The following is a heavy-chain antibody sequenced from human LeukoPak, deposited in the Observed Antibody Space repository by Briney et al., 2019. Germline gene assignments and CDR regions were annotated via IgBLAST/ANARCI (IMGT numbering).Heavy chain of an antibody. J-gene: IGHJ4*02. Sequence: GGSLRLSCAASGFTFSSYAMSWVRQAPGKGLEWVSAISGSGGSTYYADSVKGRFTISRDDSKNTLYLQMNSLRAEDTAVYYSAVGSYLGRNFDYWGQGTLVTVSS. D-gene: IGHD1-26*01. V-gene: IGHV3-23*01. CDR1: GFTFSSYA. CDR3: AVGSYLGRNFDY. CDR2: ISGSGGST.